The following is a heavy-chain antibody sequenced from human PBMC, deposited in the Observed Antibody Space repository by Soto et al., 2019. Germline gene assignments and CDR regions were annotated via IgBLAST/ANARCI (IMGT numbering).Heavy chain of an antibody. V-gene: IGHV1-69*04. CDR1: GDTFSNHT. J-gene: IGHJ6*03. CDR3: VRVAEMGTVTKGYYYYMDV. D-gene: IGHD4-17*01. Sequence: QVQLVQSGAEVKKPGSSVKVSCKASGDTFSNHTISWVRQAPGQGLEWMVRIIPMLGVANYAQKFQGRVTITADKSTSTAYMELSSLRSADTAVYYCVRVAEMGTVTKGYYYYMDVWGKGTTVTVSS. CDR2: IIPMLGVA.